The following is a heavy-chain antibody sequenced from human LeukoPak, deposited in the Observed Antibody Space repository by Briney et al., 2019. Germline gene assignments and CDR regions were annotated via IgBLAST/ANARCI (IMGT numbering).Heavy chain of an antibody. CDR1: GYSISSGYY. V-gene: IGHV4-38-2*02. CDR3: ARTSYGDYEEYAFDI. J-gene: IGHJ3*02. Sequence: SETLSLTCTVSGYSISSGYYWGWIRQPPGKGLEWIGSIYHSGSTYYNPSLKSRVTISVDTSKNQFSLKLSSVTAADTAVYYCARTSYGDYEEYAFDIWGQGTMVTVSS. D-gene: IGHD4-17*01. CDR2: IYHSGST.